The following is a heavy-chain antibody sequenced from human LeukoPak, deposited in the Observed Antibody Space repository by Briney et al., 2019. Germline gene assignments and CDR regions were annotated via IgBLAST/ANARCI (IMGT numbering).Heavy chain of an antibody. CDR3: ARAPSPQYYYDSRAYYTHDAFDI. J-gene: IGHJ3*02. V-gene: IGHV4-34*01. D-gene: IGHD3-22*01. CDR2: INHSGST. Sequence: PSETLSLTCAVYGGSFSGYYWSWIRQPPGKGLEWIGEINHSGSTNYNPSLKSRVTISVDTSKNQFSLRLSSVTAADTAVYYCARAPSPQYYYDSRAYYTHDAFDIWGQGTMVTVSS. CDR1: GGSFSGYY.